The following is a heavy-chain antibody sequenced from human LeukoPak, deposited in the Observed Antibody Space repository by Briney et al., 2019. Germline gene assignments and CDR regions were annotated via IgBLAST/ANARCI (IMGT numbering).Heavy chain of an antibody. CDR3: AKGLHHYDSGSRSYFDP. V-gene: IGHV3-23*01. CDR1: GFNFSNYA. Sequence: GGSLRLSCAASGFNFSNYAMIWVRQAPGKGLEWVSAISGGGSTFYGESVKGRCTISRDNSKNTLYLQLNSLRVEDTAVYYCAKGLHHYDSGSRSYFDPWGQGTLVTVSS. D-gene: IGHD3-10*01. CDR2: ISGGGST. J-gene: IGHJ5*02.